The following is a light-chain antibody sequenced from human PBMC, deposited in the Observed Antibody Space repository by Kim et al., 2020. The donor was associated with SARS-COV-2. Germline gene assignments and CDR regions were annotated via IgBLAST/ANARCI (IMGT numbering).Light chain of an antibody. CDR1: NIGSKS. J-gene: IGLJ3*02. CDR2: YDS. V-gene: IGLV3-21*04. CDR3: QVWDRSSDHRV. Sequence: SYELTQPPSVSVAPGKTARITCGGNNIGSKSVHWYQQKPGQAPVLGIYYDSDRPSGIPERFSGSNSGNTATLTISRVEAGDEADYYCQVWDRSSDHRVFG.